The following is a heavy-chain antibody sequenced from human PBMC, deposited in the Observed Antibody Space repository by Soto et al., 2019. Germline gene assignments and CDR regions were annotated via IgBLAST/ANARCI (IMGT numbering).Heavy chain of an antibody. CDR3: ARSILQNSVFGH. V-gene: IGHV4-61*01. CDR2: ISYSGST. J-gene: IGHJ4*02. Sequence: SETLSLTCTVSGGSVSSGTYYWSWIRQPPGKGLEWIGYISYSGSTNYNPSLKSRVTISVDTSENTVYLQMNSLRAEDTALYFCARSILQNSVFGHWGQGTLVTVSS. CDR1: GGSVSSGTYY. D-gene: IGHD1-26*01.